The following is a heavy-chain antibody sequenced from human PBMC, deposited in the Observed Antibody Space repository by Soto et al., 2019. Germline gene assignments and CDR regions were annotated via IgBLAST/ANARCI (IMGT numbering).Heavy chain of an antibody. Sequence: RGESLKISCKGSGSSFTNYWIGWVRQMPGKGLEWMGVIYPADSDTRYSPSFQGQVTFSADKSISTAYLQWTSLKAPDTAMYYCARRDRVAMAGYDGFNIWGQGTMVT. J-gene: IGHJ3*02. CDR2: IYPADSDT. CDR3: ARRDRVAMAGYDGFNI. CDR1: GSSFTNYW. D-gene: IGHD6-19*01. V-gene: IGHV5-51*01.